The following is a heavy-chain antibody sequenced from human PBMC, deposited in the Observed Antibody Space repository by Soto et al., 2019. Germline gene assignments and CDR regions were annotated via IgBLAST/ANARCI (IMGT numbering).Heavy chain of an antibody. J-gene: IGHJ6*03. CDR2: IYSGGST. Sequence: GGSLRLSCAASGFTVSSNYMSWVRQAPGKGLEWVSVIYSGGSTYYADSVKGRFTISRHNSKNTLYLQINSLRAEDTAVYYCARVLSHYYGSGSRYYYYYMDVWGKGTTVTVSS. CDR3: ARVLSHYYGSGSRYYYYYMDV. CDR1: GFTVSSNY. V-gene: IGHV3-53*04. D-gene: IGHD3-10*01.